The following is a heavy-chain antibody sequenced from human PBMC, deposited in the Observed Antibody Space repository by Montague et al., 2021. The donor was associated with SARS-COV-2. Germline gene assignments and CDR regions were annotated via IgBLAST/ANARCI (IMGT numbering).Heavy chain of an antibody. CDR3: ARDRPRSYYYDSGTYTWGGYGMDV. V-gene: IGHV4-59*02. CDR1: GVPVTDYY. D-gene: IGHD3-10*01. CDR2: VLYNKGT. Sequence: SETLSLTCTVSGVPVTDYYWSWIRQPPGKGLEWVGDVLYNKGTNFNPSLKSRVTMSVDTSKNQFSLKLSSVTAADTAVYYCARDRPRSYYYDSGTYTWGGYGMDVWGQGTTVTVSS. J-gene: IGHJ6*02.